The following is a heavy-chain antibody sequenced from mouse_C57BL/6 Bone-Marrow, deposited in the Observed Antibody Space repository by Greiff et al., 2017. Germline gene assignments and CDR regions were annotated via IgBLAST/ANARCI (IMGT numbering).Heavy chain of an antibody. Sequence: EVKVVESGGGLVKPGGSLKLSCAASGFTFSSYTMSWVRQTPEKRLEWVATISGGGGNTYYPDSVKGRFTISRDNAKNTLYLQMSSLRSEDTAVYYCARHYGNYDYAMDYWGKGTSVTVSS. V-gene: IGHV5-9*04. CDR3: ARHYGNYDYAMDY. CDR2: ISGGGGNT. D-gene: IGHD2-1*01. CDR1: GFTFSSYT. J-gene: IGHJ4*01.